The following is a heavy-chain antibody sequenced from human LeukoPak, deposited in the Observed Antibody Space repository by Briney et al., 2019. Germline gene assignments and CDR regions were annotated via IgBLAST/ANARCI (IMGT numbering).Heavy chain of an antibody. D-gene: IGHD6-13*01. Sequence: GGSPRLSCAASGFIFSDYAMHWVRQAPGEGLEWVAVISYDGSKEYYADSVKGRFTISRDNSKNTVYLQMNSLRAEDTAVYYCAREGQPYNWFDPWGQGTLVTVSS. CDR1: GFIFSDYA. J-gene: IGHJ5*02. V-gene: IGHV3-30*01. CDR3: AREGQPYNWFDP. CDR2: ISYDGSKE.